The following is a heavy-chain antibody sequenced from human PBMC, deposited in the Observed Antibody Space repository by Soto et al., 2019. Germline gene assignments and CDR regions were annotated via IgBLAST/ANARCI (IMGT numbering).Heavy chain of an antibody. Sequence: ASVKVSCKASGYTFTSYGISWVRQAPGQGLEWMGWISAYNGNTNYAQKLQGRVTMTTDTSTSTAYMELRSLRSDDTAVYYCARDPLDSYDSSGQRADYWGQGTLVTVYS. CDR2: ISAYNGNT. D-gene: IGHD3-22*01. J-gene: IGHJ4*02. CDR3: ARDPLDSYDSSGQRADY. CDR1: GYTFTSYG. V-gene: IGHV1-18*04.